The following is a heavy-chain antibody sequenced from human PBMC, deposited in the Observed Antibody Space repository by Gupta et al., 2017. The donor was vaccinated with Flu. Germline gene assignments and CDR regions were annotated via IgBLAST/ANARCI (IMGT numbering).Heavy chain of an antibody. D-gene: IGHD3-3*01. Sequence: EVQLVESGGGLVKPGGSRRRSCTASGFRFRFGWMGWVRTTPGRGLEWGGRIKSKPEGGATDYAATVKGRFTISRDDSKNTLYLQMTSLKTEDTAIYYCTTACYDFWGNYFVPDYWGTGTVVTVSS. CDR2: IKSKPEGGAT. J-gene: IGHJ4*02. CDR3: TTACYDFWGNYFVPDY. V-gene: IGHV3-15*01. CDR1: GFRFRFGW.